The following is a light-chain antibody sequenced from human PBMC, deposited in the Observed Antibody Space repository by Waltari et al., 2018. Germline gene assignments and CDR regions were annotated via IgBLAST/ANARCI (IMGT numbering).Light chain of an antibody. CDR2: TNN. V-gene: IGLV1-44*01. CDR1: SSTIGTNP. J-gene: IGLJ3*02. CDR3: ATWDDSLNVWV. Sequence: QSVLTQPPSASGTPGPRVAISCSGSSSTIGTNPVNLYQQLPGTAPNLLIDTNNQRPSGGPDGFSGSKSATSASLAISGLQSEDEADYYCATWDDSLNVWVFGGGTKLTVL.